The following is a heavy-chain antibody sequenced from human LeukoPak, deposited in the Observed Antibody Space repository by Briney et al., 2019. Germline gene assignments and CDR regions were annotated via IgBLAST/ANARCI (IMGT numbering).Heavy chain of an antibody. V-gene: IGHV1-8*01. CDR2: MNPDNGNT. CDR1: GYTFNRYD. J-gene: IGHJ4*02. D-gene: IGHD5-18*01. CDR3: ARGEYMYSYDIDF. Sequence: ASVKVSCKASGYTFNRYDINWVRRATGQGLEWMGWMNPDNGNTGYAQKFQGRLTMTSNTSISTVYMELSSLRYEDTAIYYCARGEYMYSYDIDFWGQGTLVTVSS.